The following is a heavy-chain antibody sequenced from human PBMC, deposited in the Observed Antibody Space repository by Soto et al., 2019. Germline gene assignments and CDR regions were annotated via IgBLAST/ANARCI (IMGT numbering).Heavy chain of an antibody. CDR2: IKQDGSEK. CDR1: GFTFSSYW. D-gene: IGHD6-19*01. Sequence: EVQLVESGGGLVHPGGSLRLSCAASGFTFSSYWMSWVRQAPGKGLEWVANIKQDGSEKYYVDSVKGRFTISRDNAKNSLYLQMNSLRAEDPAVYYCAREAVAGITDYWGQGTLVTVSS. V-gene: IGHV3-7*05. CDR3: AREAVAGITDY. J-gene: IGHJ4*02.